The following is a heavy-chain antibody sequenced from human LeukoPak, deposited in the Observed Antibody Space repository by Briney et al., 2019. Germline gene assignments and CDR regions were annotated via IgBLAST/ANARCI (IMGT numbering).Heavy chain of an antibody. J-gene: IGHJ4*02. CDR1: GFTFDDYS. CDR3: ARDVGHFDS. D-gene: IGHD3-10*01. CDR2: IRSKAYGGTL. Sequence: GGSLRLSCTTSGFTFDDYSMSWVRQAPGKGLEWVGFIRSKAYGGTLEYAASVKGRFTISRDDSKNIAYLQMNSLKTEDTAVYYCARDVGHFDSWGQGTLVTVSS. V-gene: IGHV3-49*04.